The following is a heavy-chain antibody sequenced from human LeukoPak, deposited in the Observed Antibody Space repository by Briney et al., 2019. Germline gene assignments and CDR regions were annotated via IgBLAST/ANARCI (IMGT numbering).Heavy chain of an antibody. CDR1: GYTFTTYD. V-gene: IGHV1-8*03. CDR2: MNPKSGDA. D-gene: IGHD2-21*01. J-gene: IGHJ5*02. Sequence: ASVKVSCKASGYTFTTYDINWVRQAAGQGFEWMGWMNPKSGDAGYADKFQGRVAITRDTSINTAYLELSALTTDDTAVYYCARGPFGNCGGGPCHFRDIDNWYDPWGQGTLVTASS. CDR3: ARGPFGNCGGGPCHFRDIDNWYDP.